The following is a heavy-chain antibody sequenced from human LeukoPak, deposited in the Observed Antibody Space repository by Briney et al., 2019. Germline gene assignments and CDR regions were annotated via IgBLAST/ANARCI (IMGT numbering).Heavy chain of an antibody. CDR1: GGSISSGGYS. CDR2: TYHSGST. V-gene: IGHV4-30-2*01. D-gene: IGHD3-10*01. J-gene: IGHJ6*02. Sequence: SHTLSLTCAVSGGSISSGGYSWSWIRQPPGKGLEWIRYTYHSGSTYYNQFLKSRVTISVDRSKNQFSLKLSSVTAADTAVYYCARGATMVRGTYYYYYGMDVWGQGTTVTVSS. CDR3: ARGATMVRGTYYYYYGMDV.